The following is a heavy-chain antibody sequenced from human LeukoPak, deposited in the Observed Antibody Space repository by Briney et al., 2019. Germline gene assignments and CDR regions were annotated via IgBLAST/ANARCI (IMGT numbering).Heavy chain of an antibody. V-gene: IGHV3-7*01. CDR2: IKQDGNEN. CDR1: GFTFSHYW. D-gene: IGHD2-2*01. J-gene: IGHJ5*02. CDR3: ARGLYDCSSTSCYFGFDP. Sequence: GGSLRLSCAASGFTFSHYWMSWVRQAPGKGLEWVANIKQDGNENYYADSVKGRFTISRDNAKNSLYLQVNSLRAEDTAVYYCARGLYDCSSTSCYFGFDPWGQGTLSPSPQ.